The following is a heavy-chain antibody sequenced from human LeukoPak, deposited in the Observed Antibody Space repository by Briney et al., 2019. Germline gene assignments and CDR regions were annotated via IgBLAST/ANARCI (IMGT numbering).Heavy chain of an antibody. V-gene: IGHV4-34*01. CDR3: ARGHSSSWYYYCYYGMDV. CDR2: INHSGST. Sequence: SETLSLTCAVYGGSFSGYYWSWIRQPPGKGLEWIGEINHSGSTNYNPSLKSRVTISVDTSKNQFSLKLSSVTAADTAVYYCARGHSSSWYYYCYYGMDVWGQGTTVTVSS. J-gene: IGHJ6*02. CDR1: GGSFSGYY. D-gene: IGHD6-13*01.